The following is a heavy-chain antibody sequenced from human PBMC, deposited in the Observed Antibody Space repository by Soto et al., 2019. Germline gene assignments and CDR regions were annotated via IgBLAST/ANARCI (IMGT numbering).Heavy chain of an antibody. CDR2: ISSSSSYI. CDR3: ARDGEERYSTYYYYYMDV. CDR1: GFTFSSYS. J-gene: IGHJ6*03. Sequence: EVQLVESGGGLVKPGGSLRLSCAASGFTFSSYSMNWVRQAPGKGLEWVSSISSSSSYIYYADSVKGRFTISRDNAKNSLYLQMNSLRAEDTAVYYCARDGEERYSTYYYYYMDVWGKETTVTVSS. D-gene: IGHD4-4*01. V-gene: IGHV3-21*01.